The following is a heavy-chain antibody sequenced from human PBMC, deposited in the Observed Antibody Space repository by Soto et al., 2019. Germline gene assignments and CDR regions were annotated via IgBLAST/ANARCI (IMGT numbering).Heavy chain of an antibody. CDR1: GGSISSGGYS. V-gene: IGHV4-30-2*01. CDR2: IYHSGST. Sequence: PSETLSLTCAVSGGSISSGGYSWSWIRQPPGKGLEWIGYIYHSGSTYYNPSLKSRVTISVDRSKNQFSLFLQMNTLRPEDSAIYYCARVAYWGPGTQVTVSS. CDR3: ARVAY. J-gene: IGHJ4*02.